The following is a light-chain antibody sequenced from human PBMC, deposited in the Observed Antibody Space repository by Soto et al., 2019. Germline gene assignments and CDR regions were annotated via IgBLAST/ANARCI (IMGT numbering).Light chain of an antibody. CDR1: SGSVSTSYY. CDR3: VLYIGRGIAV. Sequence: QTVVTQEPSFSVAPGGTVTLTCGLSSGSVSTSYYPSWYQQTPGQAPRPLIYSTNTRSSGVPDRFSGSILGNKAALTITGAQADDESDYYCVLYIGRGIAVFGGGTKLTVL. J-gene: IGLJ2*01. CDR2: STN. V-gene: IGLV8-61*01.